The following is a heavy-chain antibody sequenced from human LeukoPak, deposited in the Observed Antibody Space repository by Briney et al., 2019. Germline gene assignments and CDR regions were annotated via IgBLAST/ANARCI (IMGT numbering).Heavy chain of an antibody. J-gene: IGHJ2*01. CDR2: ISPSGGST. Sequence: ASVKVSCKASGYTFTSYYMHWVRQAPGQGLEWMGIISPSGGSTSYAQKFQGRVTMTRDTSTSTVYMELSSLRSEDTALYYCAAGRREKVTTNWYLNLWGRGTLVTVSS. CDR1: GYTFTSYY. CDR3: AAGRREKVTTNWYLNL. V-gene: IGHV1-46*01. D-gene: IGHD2-21*02.